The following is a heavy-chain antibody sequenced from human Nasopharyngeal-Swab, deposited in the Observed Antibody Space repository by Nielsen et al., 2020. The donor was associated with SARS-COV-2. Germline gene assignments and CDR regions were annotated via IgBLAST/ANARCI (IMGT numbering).Heavy chain of an antibody. D-gene: IGHD3-3*01. CDR3: AKDPFYDFWSGYYFDY. Sequence: VRQMPGKRLEWVSSISSSSSYIYYADSVKGRFTISRDNAKNSLYLQMNSLRAEDTAVYYCAKDPFYDFWSGYYFDYWGQGTLVTVSS. V-gene: IGHV3-21*04. J-gene: IGHJ4*02. CDR2: ISSSSSYI.